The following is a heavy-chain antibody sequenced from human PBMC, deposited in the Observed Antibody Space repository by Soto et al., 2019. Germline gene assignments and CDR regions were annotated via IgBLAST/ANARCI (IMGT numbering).Heavy chain of an antibody. J-gene: IGHJ6*03. CDR1: GYTFTSYY. Sequence: GASVKVSCKASGYTFTSYYMHWVRQAPGQGPEWMGIINPSGGSTSYAQKFQGRVTMTRDTSTSTVYMELSSLRSEDTAVYYCATTSYYGSGRGYYYMDVWGKGTTVTVSS. D-gene: IGHD3-10*01. CDR3: ATTSYYGSGRGYYYMDV. CDR2: INPSGGST. V-gene: IGHV1-46*01.